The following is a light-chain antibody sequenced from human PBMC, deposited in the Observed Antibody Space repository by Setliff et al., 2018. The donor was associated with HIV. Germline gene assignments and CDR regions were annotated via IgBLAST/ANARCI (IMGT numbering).Light chain of an antibody. V-gene: IGLV2-11*01. CDR2: DVS. J-gene: IGLJ1*01. Sequence: QSALTQPRSVSGSPGQSVTISCTGTSSDVGGYNYVSWYQQHPGKAPKLMIYDVSKRPSGVPDRFSGPKSGNTASLTISGLQADDETDYYCCSYAGNLYVFGTGTKVTVL. CDR1: SSDVGGYNY. CDR3: CSYAGNLYV.